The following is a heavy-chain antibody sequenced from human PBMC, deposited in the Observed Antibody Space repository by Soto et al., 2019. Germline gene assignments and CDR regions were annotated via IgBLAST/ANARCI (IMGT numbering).Heavy chain of an antibody. CDR1: GFTFSSYW. V-gene: IGHV3-7*01. CDR2: IKQDGSEK. J-gene: IGHJ6*02. D-gene: IGHD6-19*01. Sequence: GGSLRLSCAASGFTFSSYWMSWVRQAPGKGLEWVANIKQDGSEKYYADSVKGRFTISRDNAKNSLYLQMNSLRAEDTAVYYCARVERQQWLAQYGMDVWGQGTTVTVSS. CDR3: ARVERQQWLAQYGMDV.